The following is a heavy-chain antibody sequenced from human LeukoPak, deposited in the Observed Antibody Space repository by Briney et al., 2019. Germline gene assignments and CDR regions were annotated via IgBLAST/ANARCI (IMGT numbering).Heavy chain of an antibody. CDR3: AKDWDLRYDFWSGPPNNWFDP. J-gene: IGHJ5*02. CDR2: ISYDESNK. V-gene: IGHV3-30-3*01. Sequence: GGSLRLSCAASGFTFSSYAIHWVRQAPGKGLEWVAVISYDESNKYYADSLKGRFTISRDNSKNTLYLQMNSLRAEDTAVYYCAKDWDLRYDFWSGPPNNWFDPWGQGTLVTVSS. CDR1: GFTFSSYA. D-gene: IGHD3-3*01.